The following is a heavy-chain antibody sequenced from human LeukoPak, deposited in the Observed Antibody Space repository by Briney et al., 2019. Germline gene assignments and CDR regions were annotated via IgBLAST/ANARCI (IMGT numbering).Heavy chain of an antibody. J-gene: IGHJ5*02. CDR1: GFTFSNYG. V-gene: IGHV3-30*18. D-gene: IGHD3-3*01. CDR3: AKVNFLYDFWSGYYLSP. Sequence: GGSLRLSCAASGFTFSNYGMHWVRQAPGKGLEWVASVSYDGSNKYYADSVKGRFTISRDNTKNTLYLLMNSLRAEDTAVYYCAKVNFLYDFWSGYYLSPWGQGTLVTVSS. CDR2: VSYDGSNK.